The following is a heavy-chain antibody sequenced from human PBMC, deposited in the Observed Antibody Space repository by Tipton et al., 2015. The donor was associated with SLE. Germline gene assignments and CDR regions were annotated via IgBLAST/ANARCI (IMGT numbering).Heavy chain of an antibody. J-gene: IGHJ4*02. CDR1: GGSISRAGYY. V-gene: IGHV4-31*03. CDR3: ARVVVECTSISCYNFDS. D-gene: IGHD2-2*01. CDR2: IYYSGRT. Sequence: TLSLTCTVSGGSISRAGYYWSWIRLHPVKGLEWMGYIYYSGRTYYNPSLESRVTISVDTSKNQFSLQLTSVTAADTAVYYCARVVVECTSISCYNFDSWGQGTLVTVSS.